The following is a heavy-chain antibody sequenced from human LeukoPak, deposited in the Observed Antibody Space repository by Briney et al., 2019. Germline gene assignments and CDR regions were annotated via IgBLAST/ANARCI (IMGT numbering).Heavy chain of an antibody. J-gene: IGHJ1*01. CDR1: GFSFSYAW. D-gene: IGHD3-3*01. CDR3: AKEANYDFWSGSLFQH. Sequence: GGSLRLSCAASGFSFSYAWMSWVRQAPGEGLEWDSAISGSGGSTYYADSVKGRFTISRDNSKNTLYLQMNSLRAEDTAVYYCAKEANYDFWSGSLFQHWGQGTLVTVSS. V-gene: IGHV3-23*01. CDR2: ISGSGGST.